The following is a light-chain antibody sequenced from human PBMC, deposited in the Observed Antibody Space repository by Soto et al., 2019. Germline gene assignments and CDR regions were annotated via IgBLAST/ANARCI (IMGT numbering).Light chain of an antibody. CDR2: DVS. V-gene: IGLV2-14*01. Sequence: QSVLTQPASVSGSPGQSITISCTGTSSDVGGYNYVSWYQQQPGKAPKLMIYDVSDRPSGVSSRFSGSKSGNTASLTISGLQAEDEADYYCSSYTSRSTLVFGGGTKLTVL. CDR1: SSDVGGYNY. J-gene: IGLJ2*01. CDR3: SSYTSRSTLV.